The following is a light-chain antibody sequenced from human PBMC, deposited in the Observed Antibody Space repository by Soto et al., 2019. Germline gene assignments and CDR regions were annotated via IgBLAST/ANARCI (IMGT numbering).Light chain of an antibody. Sequence: EIVLTQSPVTLSVSPGERATLSCRASQSVSNNLAWYQQKPGQAPRLLIHGASTRATGIPARFSGSGSGTEFTLTISSLQPEDFATYYCQQTNSFPLTFGGGTKVDIK. J-gene: IGKJ4*01. CDR3: QQTNSFPLT. V-gene: IGKV3-15*01. CDR1: QSVSNN. CDR2: GAS.